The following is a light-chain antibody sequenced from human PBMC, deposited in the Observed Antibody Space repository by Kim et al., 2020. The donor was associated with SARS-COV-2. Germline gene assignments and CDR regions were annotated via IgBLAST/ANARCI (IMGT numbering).Light chain of an antibody. V-gene: IGLV2-14*04. CDR1: SSDVGGYNY. J-gene: IGLJ1*01. CDR3: SSYTSSSTYV. CDR2: DVS. Sequence: GQSITRSCTGTSSDVGGYNYVSWYQQHPGKAPKLMIYDVSKRPSGVSHRFSGSKSGNTASLTISGLQAEDEADYYCSSYTSSSTYVFGTGTKVTVL.